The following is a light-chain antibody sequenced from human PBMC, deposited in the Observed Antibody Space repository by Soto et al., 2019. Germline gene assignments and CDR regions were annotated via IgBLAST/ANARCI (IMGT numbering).Light chain of an antibody. Sequence: EIVLTQSPATLSLSPGERATLSCRASRSVRSYLAWYQQKPGQAPRLLIYDASNRAAGIPARFSGSGSETDFTPTIRNLEPEDFAVYYCQQRYAWPPITFGQGTRLEIK. CDR2: DAS. CDR1: RSVRSY. CDR3: QQRYAWPPIT. V-gene: IGKV3-11*01. J-gene: IGKJ5*01.